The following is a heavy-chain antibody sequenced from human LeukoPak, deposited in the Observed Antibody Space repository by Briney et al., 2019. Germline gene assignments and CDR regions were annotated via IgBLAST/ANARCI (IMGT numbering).Heavy chain of an antibody. J-gene: IGHJ4*02. CDR3: ARDSASLAGGY. D-gene: IGHD3-16*01. V-gene: IGHV3-21*01. CDR2: ISSSSSYI. CDR1: GFTVSSKY. Sequence: GGSLRLSCAASGFTVSSKYMTWVRQAPGKGLEWVSSISSSSSYIYYADSVKGRFTISRDNAKNSLYLQMNSLRAEDTAVYYCARDSASLAGGYWGQGTLVTVSS.